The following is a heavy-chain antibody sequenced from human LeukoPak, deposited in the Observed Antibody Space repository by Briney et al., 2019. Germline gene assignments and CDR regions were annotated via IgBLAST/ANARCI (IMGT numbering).Heavy chain of an antibody. CDR1: GGTFSSYA. Sequence: GSSVKVSCKASGGTFSSYAISWVRQAPGQGLEWMGRIIPILGIANYAQKFQGRVTITADKSTSTAYMELSSLRSEDTAVYYCARETSPSDSSGYYYFDHWAQGTLVTVSS. CDR2: IIPILGIA. V-gene: IGHV1-69*04. CDR3: ARETSPSDSSGYYYFDH. D-gene: IGHD3-22*01. J-gene: IGHJ4*02.